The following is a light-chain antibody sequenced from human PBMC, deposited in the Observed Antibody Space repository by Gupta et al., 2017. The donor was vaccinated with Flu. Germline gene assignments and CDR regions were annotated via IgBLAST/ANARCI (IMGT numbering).Light chain of an antibody. CDR1: SSDIGAGYD. J-gene: IGLJ3*02. V-gene: IGLV1-40*01. CDR2: GNN. Sequence: QSVLTQPPSVSGAPGQRVTISCPGSSSDIGAGYDVPWYQQLPGTAPKLPLFGNNNRPPGVPAGCSGASSRTSTAVATPWVQAEEESAEYCQSYASSRGVWVFGGGTKLTVL. CDR3: QSYASSRGVWV.